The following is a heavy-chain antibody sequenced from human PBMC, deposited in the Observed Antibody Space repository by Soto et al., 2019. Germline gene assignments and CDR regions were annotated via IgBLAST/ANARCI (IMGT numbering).Heavy chain of an antibody. D-gene: IGHD6-19*01. V-gene: IGHV3-21*01. CDR1: GFTLSSYS. CDR2: ISGSSYI. CDR3: AREARAVADTGLDY. Sequence: PVGSLRLSCAASGFTLSSYSMNWVRQAPGKGLEWVSSISGSSYIYYADSVKGRFTISRDNAKNSLYLQMNSLRAEDTAVYYCAREARAVADTGLDYWGQGTLVTVSS. J-gene: IGHJ4*02.